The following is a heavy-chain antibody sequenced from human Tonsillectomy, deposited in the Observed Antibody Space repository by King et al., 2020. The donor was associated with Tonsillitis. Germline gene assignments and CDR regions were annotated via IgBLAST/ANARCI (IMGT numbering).Heavy chain of an antibody. D-gene: IGHD6-19*01. V-gene: IGHV3-21*01. CDR2: ISSSSNYI. CDR1: GFTFSSYS. J-gene: IGHJ6*02. CDR3: ASDGAIAVASTYYGMDV. Sequence: VQLVESGGGLVKPGGSLRLSCAASGFTFSSYSMNWVRQAPGKGLEWVSSISSSSNYIYYADSVKGRFTISRDNAKNSLYLQMNSLRAEDTAVYYCASDGAIAVASTYYGMDVWGQGTTVTVSS.